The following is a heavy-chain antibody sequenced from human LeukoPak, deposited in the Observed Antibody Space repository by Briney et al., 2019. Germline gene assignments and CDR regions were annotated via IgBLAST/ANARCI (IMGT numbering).Heavy chain of an antibody. CDR3: WLGP. CDR2: ISGSGGET. CDR1: GVTYG. V-gene: IGHV3-23*01. Sequence: GGSLRLSCAASGVTYGMSWVRQAPGKGLAWVSAISGSGGETYYADSVKGRFTISRDNSKHTLYLQMNSLSAEDSAIYYNWLGPWGQGTLVTVSS. J-gene: IGHJ5*02.